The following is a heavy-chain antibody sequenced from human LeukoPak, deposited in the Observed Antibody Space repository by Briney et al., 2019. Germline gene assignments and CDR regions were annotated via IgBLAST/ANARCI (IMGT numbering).Heavy chain of an antibody. D-gene: IGHD3-22*01. CDR2: ISYDGSNK. J-gene: IGHJ4*02. CDR1: GFTFSSYG. CDR3: AKDYGSSGYYYGSGTADY. Sequence: GGSLRLSCAASGFTFSSYGMHWVRQAPGKGLEWVAVISYDGSNKYYADSVKGRFTISRDNSKNTLYLQMNSLRAEDTAVYYCAKDYGSSGYYYGSGTADYWGQGTLVTVSS. V-gene: IGHV3-30*18.